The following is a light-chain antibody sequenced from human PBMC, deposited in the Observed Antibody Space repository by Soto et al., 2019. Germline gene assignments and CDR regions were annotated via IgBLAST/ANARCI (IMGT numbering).Light chain of an antibody. J-gene: IGKJ1*01. V-gene: IGKV1-5*01. CDR1: QTVSKR. Sequence: DIQMTQSPSTLSASVGDRVTITCRASQTVSKRSAWYQQKPGKAPKLLIYDASTWESGVPSRFGGSGSGKEFTLTISSLQPDDFTSYDCHEYNTYPWTCGQGTEV. CDR3: HEYNTYPWT. CDR2: DAS.